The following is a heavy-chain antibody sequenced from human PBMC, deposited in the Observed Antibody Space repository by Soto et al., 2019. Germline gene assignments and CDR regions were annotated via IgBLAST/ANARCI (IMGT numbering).Heavy chain of an antibody. J-gene: IGHJ5*02. CDR3: ARDWGSSGWYNWFDP. Sequence: QVQLVESGGGVVQPGRSLRLSCAASGFTINNYGIHWVRQAPGKGLEWVAVVSHDGRSTYYGDSVRGRFTVSRDESKNTLYVEMNSLRPEDTAMYYWARDWGSSGWYNWFDPWGQGTLVTVSS. D-gene: IGHD6-19*01. CDR2: VSHDGRST. V-gene: IGHV3-30*03. CDR1: GFTINNYG.